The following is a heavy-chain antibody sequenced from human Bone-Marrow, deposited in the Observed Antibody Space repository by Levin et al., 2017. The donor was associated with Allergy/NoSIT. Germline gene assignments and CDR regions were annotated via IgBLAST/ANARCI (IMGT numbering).Heavy chain of an antibody. V-gene: IGHV4-34*01. CDR2: INHSGST. Sequence: SETLSLTCAVYGGSFSGYYWSWIRQPPGKGLEWIGEINHSGSTNYNPSLKSRVTISVDTSKNQFSLKLSSVTAADTAVYYCARGGNKPRHWLLRNNWFDPWGQGTLVTVSS. D-gene: IGHD6-19*01. J-gene: IGHJ5*02. CDR3: ARGGNKPRHWLLRNNWFDP. CDR1: GGSFSGYY.